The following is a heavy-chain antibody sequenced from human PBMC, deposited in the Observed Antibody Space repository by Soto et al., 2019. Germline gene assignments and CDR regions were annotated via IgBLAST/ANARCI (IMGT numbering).Heavy chain of an antibody. V-gene: IGHV1-18*01. CDR2: ISAYNGNT. CDR1: GYTFTSYG. Sequence: ASVKVSCKASGYTFTSYGISWVRQAPGQGLEWIGWISAYNGNTNYAQKLQGRVTMTTDTSTSTAYMELNSLRAEDTAVYYSARGSGTVIPSYYYYYYMDVWGKGTTVTVSS. CDR3: ARGSGTVIPSYYYYYYMDV. D-gene: IGHD4-17*01. J-gene: IGHJ6*03.